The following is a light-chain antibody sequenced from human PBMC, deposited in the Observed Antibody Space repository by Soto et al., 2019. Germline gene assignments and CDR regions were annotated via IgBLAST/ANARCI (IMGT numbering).Light chain of an antibody. CDR3: QQFNNFSWT. Sequence: DIQMTQSPSTLSASVGDGVTITCRASQSISIWLAWYQQKPGKAPKLLIYKASTLNSGVPSRFSGSGSGTEFTLTISSLQPDDFATYYCQQFNNFSWTFGQGTKVEIK. CDR2: KAS. CDR1: QSISIW. V-gene: IGKV1-5*03. J-gene: IGKJ1*01.